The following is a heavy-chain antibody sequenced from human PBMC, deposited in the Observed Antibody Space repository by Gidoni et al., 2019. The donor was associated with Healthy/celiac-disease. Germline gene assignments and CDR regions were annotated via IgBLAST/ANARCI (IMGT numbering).Heavy chain of an antibody. CDR2: ISAYNGNT. Sequence: QVQLVQSGAEVKKPGASVKVSCKASGYTFTNYGISWVRQDPGQGLEWMGWISAYNGNTNDAQKLQGRVAMTKDTSTSTAYMELRSLRSDDTAVYYCARVPGLQQLPDYWGQGTLVTVSS. CDR3: ARVPGLQQLPDY. J-gene: IGHJ4*02. V-gene: IGHV1-18*01. D-gene: IGHD5-18*01. CDR1: GYTFTNYG.